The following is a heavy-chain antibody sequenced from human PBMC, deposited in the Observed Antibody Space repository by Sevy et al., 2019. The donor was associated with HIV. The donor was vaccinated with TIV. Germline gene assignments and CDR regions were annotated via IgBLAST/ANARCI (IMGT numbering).Heavy chain of an antibody. CDR2: ISGSVLST. V-gene: IGHV3-23*01. J-gene: IGHJ3*01. CDR3: AIVFYYDSGTVIPRGMNV. D-gene: IGHD3-10*01. CDR1: GFTFDNNA. Sequence: GGSLRLSCAASGFTFDNNAMYWVRQAPGKGLEWVSAISGSVLSTNYAGSVKGRFTISRDLSETTLYLQMNSLRAEDTAVYHCAIVFYYDSGTVIPRGMNVWGQGTRVTVSS.